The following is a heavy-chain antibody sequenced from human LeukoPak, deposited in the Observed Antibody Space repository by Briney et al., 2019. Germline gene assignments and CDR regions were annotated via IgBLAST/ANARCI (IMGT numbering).Heavy chain of an antibody. CDR2: ISSSGRTI. D-gene: IGHD3-16*01. CDR1: GFTLSSFE. J-gene: IGHJ5*02. Sequence: GGSLRLSCAASGFTLSSFEMNWVRQAPGKGLEWVSYISSSGRTIYYADSVKGRFTISRDNAKNSLYLQMNSLRAEDTAVYYCAKSGGVRFDPWGQGTLVTVSS. V-gene: IGHV3-48*03. CDR3: AKSGGVRFDP.